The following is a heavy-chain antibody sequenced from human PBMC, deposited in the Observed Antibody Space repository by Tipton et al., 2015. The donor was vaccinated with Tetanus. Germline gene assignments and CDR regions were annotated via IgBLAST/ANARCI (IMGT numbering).Heavy chain of an antibody. Sequence: QLVQSGAEVKKPGASVKVSCKASGYSFTGYDINWVRQATGQGLEWMGWMTPKNGDTGNAQNFQGRLTITRNTSIRTAYMELSNLSSVVTAVYSLFKGARPASDWNYLIDFWGQGTLVTVSS. J-gene: IGHJ4*02. CDR1: GYSFTGYD. D-gene: IGHD1-7*01. V-gene: IGHV1-8*03. CDR2: MTPKNGDT. CDR3: FKGARPASDWNYLIDF.